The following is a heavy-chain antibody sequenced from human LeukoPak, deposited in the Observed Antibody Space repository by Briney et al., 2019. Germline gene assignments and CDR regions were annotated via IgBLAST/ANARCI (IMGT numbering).Heavy chain of an antibody. CDR3: ARGIQLWSEYYYYYYGMDV. J-gene: IGHJ6*02. CDR2: IWYDGSNK. Sequence: PGGSLRLSCAASGFTFSSYGMHWVRQAPGKGLEWVAVIWYDGSNKYYADSVKGRFTISRDNSKNTLYLQMNSLRAEDTAVYYCARGIQLWSEYYYYYYGMDVWGQGTTVTVSS. V-gene: IGHV3-33*01. D-gene: IGHD5-18*01. CDR1: GFTFSSYG.